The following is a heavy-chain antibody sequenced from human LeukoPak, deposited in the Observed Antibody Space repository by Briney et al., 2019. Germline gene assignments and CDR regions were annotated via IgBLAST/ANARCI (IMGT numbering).Heavy chain of an antibody. CDR3: ARDGPYYDSSGYYR. CDR1: GFTVSSNY. CDR2: IYSGGST. V-gene: IGHV3-66*01. Sequence: QAGGSLRLSCAASGFTVSSNYMRWVRQAPGKGLEWVSVIYSGGSTYYADSVKGRFTISRDNSKNTLYLQMNSLRAEDTAVYYCARDGPYYDSSGYYRWGQGTLVTVSS. D-gene: IGHD3-22*01. J-gene: IGHJ5*02.